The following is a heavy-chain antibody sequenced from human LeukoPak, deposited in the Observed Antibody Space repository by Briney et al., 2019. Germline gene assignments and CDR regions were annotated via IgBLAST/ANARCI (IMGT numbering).Heavy chain of an antibody. V-gene: IGHV4-34*01. Sequence: SETLSLTCAVYGGSFSVYYWSWIRQPPGKGLEWIGEINHSGSTNYNPSLKSRVTISVDTSKNQFSLKLSSVTAADTAVYYCARLGLLTAMVHPGVDEIDYWGQGTLVTVSS. J-gene: IGHJ4*02. CDR3: ARLGLLTAMVHPGVDEIDY. CDR2: INHSGST. D-gene: IGHD5-18*01. CDR1: GGSFSVYY.